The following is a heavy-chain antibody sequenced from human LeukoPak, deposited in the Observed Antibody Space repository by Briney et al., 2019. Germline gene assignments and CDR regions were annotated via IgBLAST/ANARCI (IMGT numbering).Heavy chain of an antibody. D-gene: IGHD1-26*01. CDR3: ARSIVGVRKRNDY. J-gene: IGHJ4*02. V-gene: IGHV1-8*01. CDR1: GYTFTSYD. CDR2: MNPNSGHT. Sequence: ASVKVSCKASGYTFTSYDIIWVRQASGQGLEWMGWMNPNSGHTGYAQKFQGRVTMTRTTSISTAYMELTSLTSEDSAVYYCARSIVGVRKRNDYWGQGTLVSVSS.